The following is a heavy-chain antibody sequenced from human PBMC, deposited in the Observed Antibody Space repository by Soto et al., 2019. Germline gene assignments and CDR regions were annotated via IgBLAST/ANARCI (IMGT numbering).Heavy chain of an antibody. V-gene: IGHV4-61*01. CDR1: GGSVSSGSYY. Sequence: QVQLQESGPGLVKPSETLSLTCTVSGGSVSSGSYYWSWIRQPPGKGLEWIGYIYYSGSTNYNPSLKSRVTISVVTSKNQFSLKLSSVTAADTAVYYCARDRWFAFWGQGTTVTVSS. D-gene: IGHD3-10*01. CDR3: ARDRWFAF. CDR2: IYYSGST. J-gene: IGHJ6*02.